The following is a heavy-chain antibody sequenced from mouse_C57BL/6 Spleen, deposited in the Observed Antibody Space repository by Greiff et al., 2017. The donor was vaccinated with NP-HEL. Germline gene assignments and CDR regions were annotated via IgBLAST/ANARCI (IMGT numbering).Heavy chain of an antibody. CDR1: GYAFSSSW. J-gene: IGHJ3*01. V-gene: IGHV1-82*01. CDR2: IYPGDGDT. Sequence: QVQLQQSGPELVKPGASVKISCKASGYAFSSSWMNWVKQRPGKGLEWIGRIYPGDGDTNYNGKFKGKATLTADKSSSTAYMQLSSLTSEDSAVYFCASFTTRFAYWGQGTLVTVSA. D-gene: IGHD2-12*01. CDR3: ASFTTRFAY.